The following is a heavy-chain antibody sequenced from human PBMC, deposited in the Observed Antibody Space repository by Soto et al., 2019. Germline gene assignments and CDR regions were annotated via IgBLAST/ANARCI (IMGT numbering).Heavy chain of an antibody. CDR3: AWGIAVAHSFDY. Sequence: QVQLQESGPGLVKPSQTLSLTCTVSGGSISSGDYYWSWIRQPPGKGLEWIGYIYYSGSTYYNPSLASRVTISVDTSMTQFSLKLSSVTAADTAVYYCAWGIAVAHSFDYWGQGTLVTVSS. D-gene: IGHD6-13*01. V-gene: IGHV4-30-4*01. J-gene: IGHJ4*02. CDR2: IYYSGST. CDR1: GGSISSGDYY.